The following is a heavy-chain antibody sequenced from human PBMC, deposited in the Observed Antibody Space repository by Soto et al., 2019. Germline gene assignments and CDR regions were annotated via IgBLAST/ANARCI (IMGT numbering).Heavy chain of an antibody. V-gene: IGHV6-1*01. CDR3: AREVTASTYYYYYGMDV. Sequence: SQTLSLTCAISGGRVSSNSAAWNWIRQSPSRGLEWLGRTYYRSKWYNDYAVSVKSRITINPDTSNNQFSLQLNSVTPEDTAVYYCAREVTASTYYYYYGMDVWGQGTTVTVSS. CDR1: GGRVSSNSAA. CDR2: TYYRSKWYN. J-gene: IGHJ6*02. D-gene: IGHD4-4*01.